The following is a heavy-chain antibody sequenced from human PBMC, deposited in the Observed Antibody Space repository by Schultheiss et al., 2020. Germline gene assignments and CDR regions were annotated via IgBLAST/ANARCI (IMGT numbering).Heavy chain of an antibody. CDR3: ARAYCSGGSCYYTHW. V-gene: IGHV4-61*02. D-gene: IGHD2-15*01. CDR2: IYTSGST. Sequence: SETLSLTCTVSGGSISSGGYYWSWIRQPAGKGLEWIGRIYTSGSTNYNPSLKSRVTISVDTSKNQFSLKLSSVTAADTAVYYCARAYCSGGSCYYTHWGGQGTLVTVSS. J-gene: IGHJ4*02. CDR1: GGSISSGGYY.